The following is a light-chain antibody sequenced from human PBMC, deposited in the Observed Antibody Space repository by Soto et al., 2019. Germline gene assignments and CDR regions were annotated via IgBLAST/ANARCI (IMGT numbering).Light chain of an antibody. Sequence: EIVLTQSPVTLSLSPGERATLSCMASQSISKYLAWYQQKPGQAPRLLIYDATNRAAGIPATFTGSGSGTEFTHTISSLEPEDFALSYCQQRSNWRGTFGGGTKVEIK. CDR2: DAT. CDR1: QSISKY. J-gene: IGKJ4*01. CDR3: QQRSNWRGT. V-gene: IGKV3-11*01.